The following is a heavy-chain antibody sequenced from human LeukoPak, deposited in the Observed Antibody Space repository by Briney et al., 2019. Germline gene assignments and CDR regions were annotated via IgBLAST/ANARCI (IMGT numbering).Heavy chain of an antibody. Sequence: ASVKVSCKASGYTFTNHYMHWVRQAPGQGLEWLGLISPSGDKTWNAQKFQGRVTMTRDMSTSTDYLELSSLRSEDTAVYYCAHYGSGSDYWGQGTLVTVSS. CDR2: ISPSGDKT. D-gene: IGHD3-10*01. CDR3: AHYGSGSDY. J-gene: IGHJ4*02. CDR1: GYTFTNHY. V-gene: IGHV1-46*03.